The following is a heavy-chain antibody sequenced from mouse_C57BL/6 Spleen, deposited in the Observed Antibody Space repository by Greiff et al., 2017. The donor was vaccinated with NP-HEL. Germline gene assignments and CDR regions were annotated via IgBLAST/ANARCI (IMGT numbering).Heavy chain of an antibody. J-gene: IGHJ4*01. CDR3: AIGITTVVATDYYAMDY. CDR1: GYTFTSYW. D-gene: IGHD1-1*01. V-gene: IGHV1-74*01. CDR2: IHPSDSDT. Sequence: QVQLKQPGAELVKPGASVKVSCKASGYTFTSYWMHWVKQRPGQGLEWIGRIHPSDSDTNYNQKFKGKATLTVDKSSSTAYMQLSSLTSEDSAVYYCAIGITTVVATDYYAMDYWGQGTSVTVSS.